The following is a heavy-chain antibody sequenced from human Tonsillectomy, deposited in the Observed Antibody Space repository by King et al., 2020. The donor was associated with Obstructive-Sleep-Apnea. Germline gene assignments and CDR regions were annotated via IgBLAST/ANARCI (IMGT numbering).Heavy chain of an antibody. CDR1: GGSFSGYY. J-gene: IGHJ6*02. V-gene: IGHV4-34*01. CDR3: ARGGWLRSRSYSYGMDV. D-gene: IGHD5-12*01. Sequence: VQLQQWGAGLLKPSETLSLTCAVYGGSFSGYYWSWIRQPPGKGLEWIGEINHSGSTNYNPSLKSRVTISVDTSKNQFSLKLSSVTAADTAVYYCARGGWLRSRSYSYGMDVWGQGTTVTVSS. CDR2: INHSGST.